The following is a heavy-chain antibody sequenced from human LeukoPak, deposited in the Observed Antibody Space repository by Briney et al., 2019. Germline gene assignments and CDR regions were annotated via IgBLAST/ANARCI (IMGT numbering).Heavy chain of an antibody. CDR2: INHSGST. CDR1: GGSFSGYY. Sequence: SETLSLTCAVYGGSFSGYYWSWIRQPPGKGLEWIGEINHSGSTNYNPSLKSRVTISVDTSKNQFSLKLSSVTAADTAVYYCASGDSSGYRYWGQGTLVTVSS. V-gene: IGHV4-34*01. CDR3: ASGDSSGYRY. J-gene: IGHJ4*02. D-gene: IGHD3-22*01.